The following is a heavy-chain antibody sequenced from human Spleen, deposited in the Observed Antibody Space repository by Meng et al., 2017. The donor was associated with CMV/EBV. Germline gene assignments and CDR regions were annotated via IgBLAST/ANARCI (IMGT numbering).Heavy chain of an antibody. Sequence: GESLKISCAASGFTFSSYSMNWVRQAPGKGLEWVSSISGSSSYIYYADSVKGRFTISRDNAKNSLYLQMNSLRAEDTAVYYCARGMVGYNYGRPFYYFDYWGQGTLVTVSS. CDR3: ARGMVGYNYGRPFYYFDY. D-gene: IGHD5-18*01. V-gene: IGHV3-21*01. J-gene: IGHJ4*02. CDR1: GFTFSSYS. CDR2: ISGSSSYI.